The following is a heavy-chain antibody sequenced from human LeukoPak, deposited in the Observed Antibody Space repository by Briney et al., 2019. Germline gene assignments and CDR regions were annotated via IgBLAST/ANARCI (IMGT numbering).Heavy chain of an antibody. CDR2: IYYSGST. CDR3: ARRTPSLLFDY. J-gene: IGHJ4*02. Sequence: SSETLSLTCTVSGGSISSSSYYWGWIRQPPGKGLEWIGSIYYSGSTYYNPSLQSRVTISVDTSKNQFSLKLSSVTAADTAMYYCARRTPSLLFDYWGQGTLVTVSS. D-gene: IGHD3-10*01. V-gene: IGHV4-39*01. CDR1: GGSISSSSYY.